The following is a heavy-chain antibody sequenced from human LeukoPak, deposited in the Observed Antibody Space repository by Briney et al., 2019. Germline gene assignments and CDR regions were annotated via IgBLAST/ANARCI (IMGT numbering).Heavy chain of an antibody. V-gene: IGHV4-39*02. D-gene: IGHD3-10*01. J-gene: IGHJ4*02. CDR1: GGSISSSNYY. CDR2: IYYSGST. CDR3: ASRPTFYYGSGSYPRRFYDY. Sequence: SETLSLTCTVSGGSISSSNYYWGWIRQPPGKGLEWIGSIYYSGSTYNNPSLKIRDTISVDTSKNHFSLKLSSVTATDTAVYYCASRPTFYYGSGSYPRRFYDYWGQGTLVTVSS.